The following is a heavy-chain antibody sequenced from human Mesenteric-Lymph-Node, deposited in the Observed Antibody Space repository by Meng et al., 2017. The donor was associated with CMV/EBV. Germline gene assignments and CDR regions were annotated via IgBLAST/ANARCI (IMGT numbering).Heavy chain of an antibody. CDR1: GFTVSSNY. J-gene: IGHJ6*02. D-gene: IGHD2-21*01. Sequence: GESLKISCAASGFTVSSNYMSWVRQAPGKGLEWVGVIRGETHDVPTEYAAAVIGRFIIARDDSTSIAYLQMNSLKTEDTAVYYCARGGLWSPPHNYYGIDVWGQGTTVTVSS. CDR2: IRGETHDVPT. CDR3: ARGGLWSPPHNYYGIDV. V-gene: IGHV3-71*01.